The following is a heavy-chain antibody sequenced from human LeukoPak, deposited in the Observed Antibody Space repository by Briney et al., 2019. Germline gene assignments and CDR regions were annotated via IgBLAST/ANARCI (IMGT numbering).Heavy chain of an antibody. CDR1: GYTFTSYD. CDR2: MNPNSGNT. V-gene: IGHV1-8*01. J-gene: IGHJ5*02. D-gene: IGHD2-15*01. Sequence: ASVKVSCKASGYTFTSYDIYWVRQATGQGFEWMGWMNPNSGNTGYVQKFQGRGTMTRDTSISTAYMELSSLRSEDTAVYYCARGNSKRYCSGGSCYWFDPWGQGTLVAVSS. CDR3: ARGNSKRYCSGGSCYWFDP.